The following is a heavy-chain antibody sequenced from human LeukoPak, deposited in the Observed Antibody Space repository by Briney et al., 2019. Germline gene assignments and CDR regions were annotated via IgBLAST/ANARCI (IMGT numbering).Heavy chain of an antibody. CDR1: GFTFSNAW. V-gene: IGHV3-15*01. Sequence: GGSLRLSCAASGFTFSNAWMSWVRQAPGKGLEWVGRIKTKTDGGTTDFAAPVKGRFTISRDDSKNTLYLQMNSLRAEDTAVYYCARDPADYWGQGTLVTVSS. J-gene: IGHJ4*02. CDR2: IKTKTDGGTT. CDR3: ARDPADY.